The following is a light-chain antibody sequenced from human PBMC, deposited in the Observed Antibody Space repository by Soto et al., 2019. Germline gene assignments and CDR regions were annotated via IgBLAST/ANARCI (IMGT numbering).Light chain of an antibody. V-gene: IGKV3D-20*02. CDR2: GVS. Sequence: EILLTQSLDTLSVSPGERTTLSCKASPSVTSNHVAWSPQKPGQAPRLLINGVSSRATAITDRSSGSGSGTDFTLTISRVEPEDVAVYYCQQRSNWPPTFGQGTKVDIK. CDR3: QQRSNWPPT. CDR1: PSVTSNH. J-gene: IGKJ1*01.